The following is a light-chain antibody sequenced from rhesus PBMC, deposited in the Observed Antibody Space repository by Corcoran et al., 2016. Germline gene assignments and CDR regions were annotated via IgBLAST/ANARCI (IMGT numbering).Light chain of an antibody. J-gene: IGKJ4*01. CDR1: KNIYSN. V-gene: IGKV1-44*03. Sequence: DIQMTQSPSALSASVGDRVTISCRASKNIYSNLAWYQQKPGKAPKLIIYAASSLQTGIPFRFSGSGAGTDFTLTIISLQPEDFATYYGQQYDDLPLTFGGGTKVEIK. CDR3: QQYDDLPLT. CDR2: AAS.